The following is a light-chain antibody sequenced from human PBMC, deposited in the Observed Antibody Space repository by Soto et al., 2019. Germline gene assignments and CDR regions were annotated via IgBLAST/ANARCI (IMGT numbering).Light chain of an antibody. CDR3: QQSYSTPRT. CDR2: AAS. Sequence: DIQMTQSPSSLSASVGDRVTITCRASQSLSSYLNWYQQKPGQAPKLLIYAASSLQSGVPSRFSGSGSGTDFTLTISSLQPEDFATYYCQQSYSTPRTVGQGTKVEIK. J-gene: IGKJ1*01. V-gene: IGKV1-39*01. CDR1: QSLSSY.